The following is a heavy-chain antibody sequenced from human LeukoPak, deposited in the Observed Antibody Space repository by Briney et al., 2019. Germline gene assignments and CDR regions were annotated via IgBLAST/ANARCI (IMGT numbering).Heavy chain of an antibody. CDR3: ARGEEYDSWSGISGDV. Sequence: SGGSLRLSCAASGFTFSSYSMNWVRQAPGKGLEWVSYISSSSSTIYYADSVKGRFTISRDNAKNSLYLQMNSLRAEDTAVYYCARGEEYDSWSGISGDVWGQGTTVTVSS. CDR2: ISSSSSTI. V-gene: IGHV3-48*01. CDR1: GFTFSSYS. J-gene: IGHJ6*02. D-gene: IGHD3-3*01.